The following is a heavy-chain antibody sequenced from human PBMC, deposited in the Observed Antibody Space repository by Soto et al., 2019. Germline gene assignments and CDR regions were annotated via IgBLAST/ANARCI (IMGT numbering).Heavy chain of an antibody. V-gene: IGHV3-23*01. Sequence: HPGGSLRLSCAASGFTFSSYAMSWVRQAPGKGLEWVSAISGSGGSTYYADSVKGRFTISRDNSKNTLYLQMNSLRAEDTAVYYCARGGGRDSSGYYLEWFDPWGQGTLVTVSS. D-gene: IGHD3-22*01. CDR3: ARGGGRDSSGYYLEWFDP. CDR2: ISGSGGST. CDR1: GFTFSSYA. J-gene: IGHJ5*02.